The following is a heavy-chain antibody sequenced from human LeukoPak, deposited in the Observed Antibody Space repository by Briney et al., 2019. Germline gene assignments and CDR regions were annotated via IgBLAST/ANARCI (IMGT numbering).Heavy chain of an antibody. D-gene: IGHD3-10*01. Sequence: PSETLSLTCAVYGGSFSGYYWSWIRQPPGKGLEWIGEINHSGSTNYNPSLKSRVTISVDSSNNQISLNLNSVIAADTAMYFCARGGFYGHPFEFGGQGILV. CDR3: ARGGFYGHPFEF. CDR2: INHSGST. CDR1: GGSFSGYY. J-gene: IGHJ4*02. V-gene: IGHV4-34*01.